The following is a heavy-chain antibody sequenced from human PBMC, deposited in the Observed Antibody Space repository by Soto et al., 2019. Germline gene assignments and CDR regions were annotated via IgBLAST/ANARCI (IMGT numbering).Heavy chain of an antibody. J-gene: IGHJ6*02. Sequence: GGSLRLSCAASGFTVSNSYMSWVRQAPGKGLEWVSAIYSGGSSYYADSVKGRFTISRDNSRNTLYLQMNSLRADGTALYYCAKYIVVAANYGLDVWGQGTTVTVSS. CDR3: AKYIVVAANYGLDV. V-gene: IGHV3-66*01. D-gene: IGHD2-15*01. CDR2: IYSGGSS. CDR1: GFTVSNSY.